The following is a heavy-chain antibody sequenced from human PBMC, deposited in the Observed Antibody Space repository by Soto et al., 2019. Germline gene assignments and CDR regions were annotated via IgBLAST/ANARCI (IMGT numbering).Heavy chain of an antibody. Sequence: QVQLVQSGAEVKKPGSSVKVSCKASGGTFSSYTISWVRQAPGQGLEWMGRIIPILGIANYAQKFQGRVTMTADNSTSTAYMELSSLRSEDTAVYYCASSTYYYDSSGYPHDAFDIWGQGTMVTVSS. CDR1: GGTFSSYT. D-gene: IGHD3-22*01. V-gene: IGHV1-69*02. CDR3: ASSTYYYDSSGYPHDAFDI. CDR2: IIPILGIA. J-gene: IGHJ3*02.